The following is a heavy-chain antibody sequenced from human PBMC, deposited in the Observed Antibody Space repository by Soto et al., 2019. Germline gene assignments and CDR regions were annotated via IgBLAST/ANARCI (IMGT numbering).Heavy chain of an antibody. D-gene: IGHD5-12*01. V-gene: IGHV4-38-2*01. Sequence: KPSETLSLTCAVSGYPISSGYYWGWIRQPPGKGLEWIGIIHHSGSTYYNPSLRSRITISVDTSKNQFPLKMPSVTAADTAVYYCARSSGYVPGGYWGQGILVTVSS. CDR2: IHHSGST. CDR3: ARSSGYVPGGY. J-gene: IGHJ4*02. CDR1: GYPISSGYY.